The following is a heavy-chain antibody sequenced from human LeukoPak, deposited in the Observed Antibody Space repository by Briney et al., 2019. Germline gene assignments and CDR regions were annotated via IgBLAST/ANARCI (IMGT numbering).Heavy chain of an antibody. CDR3: AKDPGGYGDYRSPRDY. CDR2: ISGSGGST. D-gene: IGHD4-17*01. CDR1: GFTFSNYA. V-gene: IGHV3-23*01. J-gene: IGHJ4*02. Sequence: PGGSLRLSCAASGFTFSNYAMSWVRQAPGKGLEWVSSISGSGGSTYYADSVKGRFTISRDNSKNTLYLQMSSLRAEDTAVYYCAKDPGGYGDYRSPRDYWGQGALVTVSP.